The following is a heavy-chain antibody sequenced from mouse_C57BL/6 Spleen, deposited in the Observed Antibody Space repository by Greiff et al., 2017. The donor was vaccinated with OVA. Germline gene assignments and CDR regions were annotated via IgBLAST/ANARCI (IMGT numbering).Heavy chain of an antibody. Sequence: EVMLVESGEGLVKPGGSLKLSCAASGFTFSSYAMSWVRQTPEKRLEWVAYISSGGDYIYYADTVKGRFTISRDNARNTLYLQMSSLKSEDTAMYYCTRESITTVVATNYWYFDVWGTGTTVTVSS. CDR1: GFTFSSYA. V-gene: IGHV5-9-1*02. CDR2: ISSGGDYI. D-gene: IGHD1-1*01. J-gene: IGHJ1*03. CDR3: TRESITTVVATNYWYFDV.